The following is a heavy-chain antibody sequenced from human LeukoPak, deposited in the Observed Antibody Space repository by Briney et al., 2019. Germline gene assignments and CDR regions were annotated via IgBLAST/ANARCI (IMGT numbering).Heavy chain of an antibody. CDR1: GGPFSGYS. V-gene: IGHV4-34*01. CDR3: ARGGYSGYRSRFDH. CDR2: VNHSGST. D-gene: IGHD5-12*01. J-gene: IGHJ4*02. Sequence: SETLSLTCAVHGGPFSGYSWNWIRQPPGMGLEWIGEVNHSGSTNYNPSLKSRVTISVDTSKNQFSLKLSSVTAADTSVYYCARGGYSGYRSRFDHWGQGTLVTVSS.